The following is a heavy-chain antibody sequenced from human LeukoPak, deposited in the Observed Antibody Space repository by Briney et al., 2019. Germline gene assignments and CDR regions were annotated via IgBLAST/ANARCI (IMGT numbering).Heavy chain of an antibody. D-gene: IGHD3-22*01. V-gene: IGHV3-7*01. CDR3: ARNGDYYRLGY. J-gene: IGHJ4*02. CDR1: GFIFSNYW. CDR2: IRGDGYEK. Sequence: GGSLRLSCEVSGFIFSNYWMTWVRQAPGKGLEWVANIRGDGYEKQFADSVKGRFTISRDNAKNSLYLQMNNLRVEDTAVFYCARNGDYYRLGYWGQGTLVTVSS.